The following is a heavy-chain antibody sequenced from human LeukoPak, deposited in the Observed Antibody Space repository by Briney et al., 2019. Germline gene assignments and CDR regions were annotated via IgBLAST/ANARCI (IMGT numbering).Heavy chain of an antibody. V-gene: IGHV3-23*01. J-gene: IGHJ4*02. CDR2: ISSSGRSK. CDR1: GFTFSSYA. Sequence: PGGSLRLSCAASGFTFSSYAMSWVRQAPGKGLEWVSVISSSGRSKYYADSVTGRFTVSRDNSKNTLYLQMNSLRAEDTAVYSCARGGGGTHYFDCWGQGTRVTVSS. D-gene: IGHD2-15*01. CDR3: ARGGGGTHYFDC.